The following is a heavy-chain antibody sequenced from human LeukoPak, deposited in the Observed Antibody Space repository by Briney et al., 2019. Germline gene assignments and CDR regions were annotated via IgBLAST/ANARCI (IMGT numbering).Heavy chain of an antibody. CDR2: ISGSGGST. J-gene: IGHJ4*02. Sequence: QPGGSLRLSCAASGFTFSSYAMSWVRQAPGKGLEWVSAISGSGGSTYYADSVKGRFTISRDNSKNTLYLQMNSLRAEDAAVYYCARGDIDYVWGSYHPFDYWGQGTLVTVSS. CDR3: ARGDIDYVWGSYHPFDY. V-gene: IGHV3-23*01. CDR1: GFTFSSYA. D-gene: IGHD3-16*02.